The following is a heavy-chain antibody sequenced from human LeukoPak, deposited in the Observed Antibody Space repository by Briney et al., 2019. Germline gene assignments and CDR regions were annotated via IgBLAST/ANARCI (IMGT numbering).Heavy chain of an antibody. J-gene: IGHJ6*04. CDR3: AELGMIGGV. CDR1: GLTFSHYW. D-gene: IGHD3-10*02. V-gene: IGHV3-7*01. Sequence: GSLRLSCAASGLTFSHYWMRWVRQAPGKGLECVANINQDGSYTYYVDSVKGRFTMSRDNAKNSLYLQMNSLRAEDTAVYYCAELGMIGGVWGKGTTVTISS. CDR2: INQDGSYT.